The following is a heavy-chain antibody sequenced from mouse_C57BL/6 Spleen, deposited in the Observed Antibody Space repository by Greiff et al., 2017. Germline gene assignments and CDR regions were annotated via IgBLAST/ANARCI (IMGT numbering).Heavy chain of an antibody. CDR3: VKAGLRLDYYAMDY. CDR2: IRNKANGYTT. V-gene: IGHV7-4*01. J-gene: IGHJ4*01. CDR1: GFTFTDYY. D-gene: IGHD2-2*01. Sequence: ELKLVESGGGLVQPGASLRLSCAASGFTFTDYYMSWVRQPPGKAPEWLALIRNKANGYTTEYTASVKGRFTISRDNSQNILYLQMNTLRAEDSATYYCVKAGLRLDYYAMDYWGQGTSVTVSS.